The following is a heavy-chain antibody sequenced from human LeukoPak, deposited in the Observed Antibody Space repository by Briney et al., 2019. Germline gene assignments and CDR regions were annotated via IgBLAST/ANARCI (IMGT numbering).Heavy chain of an antibody. D-gene: IGHD2-21*01. Sequence: PSETLSLNCTVSGASLSSYYWSWIRLPPGKGLEWIGSIYYSGVTNFNPSLKRRLAMSVDTSRNLFSLKLSSVTAADTAVYYRARRDGSHYSVDIWGQGTTVTVSS. CDR2: IYYSGVT. V-gene: IGHV4-59*08. CDR1: GASLSSYY. J-gene: IGHJ6*02. CDR3: ARRDGSHYSVDI.